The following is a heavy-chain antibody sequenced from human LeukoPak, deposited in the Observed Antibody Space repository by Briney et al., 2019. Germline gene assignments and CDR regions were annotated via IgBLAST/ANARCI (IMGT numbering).Heavy chain of an antibody. D-gene: IGHD6-19*01. V-gene: IGHV3-15*01. J-gene: IGHJ6*02. CDR1: GFTFSNAW. CDR2: IKSKTDGGTT. Sequence: GGSLRLSCAASGFTFSNAWMSWVRQAPGKGLEWVGRIKSKTDGGTTDYAAPVKGRFTISRDDSKNTLYLQMNSLKTEDTAVYYCTTDHLGPYNPTIAVAGYYYYGMDVWGQGTTVTVSS. CDR3: TTDHLGPYNPTIAVAGYYYYGMDV.